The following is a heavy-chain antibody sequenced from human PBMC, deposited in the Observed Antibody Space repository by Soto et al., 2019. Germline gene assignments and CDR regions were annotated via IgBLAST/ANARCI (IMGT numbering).Heavy chain of an antibody. CDR2: IWYDGSNK. D-gene: IGHD3-22*01. CDR1: GFTFSSYG. CDR3: ARDVSSYYDSSGYYPRRYFDY. J-gene: IGHJ4*02. V-gene: IGHV3-33*01. Sequence: GGSLRLSCAASGFTFSSYGMHWVRQAPGKGLEWVAVIWYDGSNKYYADSVKGRFTISRDNSKNTLYLQMNSLRAEDTAVYYCARDVSSYYDSSGYYPRRYFDYWGQGTLVTVSS.